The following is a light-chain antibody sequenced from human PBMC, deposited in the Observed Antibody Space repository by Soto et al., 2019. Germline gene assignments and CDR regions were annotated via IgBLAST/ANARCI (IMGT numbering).Light chain of an antibody. J-gene: IGKJ1*01. Sequence: EIVMTQSPATLSVSPGERATLSCRASQSVSSNLAWYQQKPGQAPRLLIYGASTRATGIPDRFTGSGSGTDLTLTINRVEPEDFAVYFCQQYAGSPRTFGQGTKVDIK. CDR2: GAS. CDR3: QQYAGSPRT. CDR1: QSVSSN. V-gene: IGKV3-20*01.